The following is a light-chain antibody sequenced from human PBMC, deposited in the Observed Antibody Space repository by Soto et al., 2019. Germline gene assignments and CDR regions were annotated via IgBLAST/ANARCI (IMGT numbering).Light chain of an antibody. Sequence: QPVLTQPPSVSGTPGQRVTISCSGSSSNIGSNYVYWYQQLPGTAPKLLIYSNNQRPSGVPDRFSGSKSGTSASLAISGLRSEDEADYYCAAWDDSLSGRVFGGGTKLTVL. J-gene: IGLJ3*02. CDR3: AAWDDSLSGRV. V-gene: IGLV1-47*02. CDR1: SSNIGSNY. CDR2: SNN.